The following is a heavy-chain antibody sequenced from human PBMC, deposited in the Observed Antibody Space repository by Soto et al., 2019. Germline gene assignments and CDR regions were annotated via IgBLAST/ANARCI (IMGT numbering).Heavy chain of an antibody. CDR2: IYYSGST. J-gene: IGHJ3*02. Sequence: QVQLQESGPGLVKPSQTLSLTCTVSGGSISSGGYYWSWIRQHPGKGLEWIGYIYYSGSTYYNPSRTRRVTRSVEASKNQFSLKLSSVTAADTAVYYCASLYYDILTGYYNGYAFDIWGQGTMVTVSS. V-gene: IGHV4-31*03. CDR3: ASLYYDILTGYYNGYAFDI. CDR1: GGSISSGGYY. D-gene: IGHD3-9*01.